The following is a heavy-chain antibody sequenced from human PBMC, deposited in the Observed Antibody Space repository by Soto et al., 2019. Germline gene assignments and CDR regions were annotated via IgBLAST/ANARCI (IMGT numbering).Heavy chain of an antibody. CDR2: ISGSGGST. D-gene: IGHD2-21*02. CDR3: AKALVVVTAISYYYGMDV. Sequence: GGSLRLSCAASGFTLSNYWMHWVRQAPGKGLEWVSAISGSGGSTYYADSVKGRFTISRDNSKNTLYLQMNSLRAEDTAVYYCAKALVVVTAISYYYGMDVWGQGTTVTVSS. V-gene: IGHV3-23*01. CDR1: GFTLSNYW. J-gene: IGHJ6*02.